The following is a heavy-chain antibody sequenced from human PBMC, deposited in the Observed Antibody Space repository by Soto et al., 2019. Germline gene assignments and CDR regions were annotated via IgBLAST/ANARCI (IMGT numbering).Heavy chain of an antibody. J-gene: IGHJ6*02. CDR2: NYYSGIT. Sequence: QVQLQESGPGLVKPSQTLSLTCTVSGGSISSGGYYWTWIRQHPGKGLEWIGYNYYSGITYYNPALQRRVTLSLDTSKNQFSLKLSSVTAADTAVYYCARGSSIAGLYYGMDVWGQGTTVTVSS. D-gene: IGHD6-6*01. V-gene: IGHV4-31*03. CDR3: ARGSSIAGLYYGMDV. CDR1: GGSISSGGYY.